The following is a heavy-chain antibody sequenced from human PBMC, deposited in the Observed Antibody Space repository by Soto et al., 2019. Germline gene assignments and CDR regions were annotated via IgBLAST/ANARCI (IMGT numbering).Heavy chain of an antibody. V-gene: IGHV1-3*01. D-gene: IGHD3-3*01. CDR3: ARDKYDFRSGYHGRYFDY. J-gene: IGHJ4*02. CDR2: INPGNGNT. CDR1: GYPFSGYA. Sequence: GASVKVSCKASGYPFSGYAMHWVRQAPGQRLEWMGWINPGNGNTKDSQNFQGRVTITTDTSASTAYMELSSLRSEDTAVYYCARDKYDFRSGYHGRYFDYWGQGTLVTVSS.